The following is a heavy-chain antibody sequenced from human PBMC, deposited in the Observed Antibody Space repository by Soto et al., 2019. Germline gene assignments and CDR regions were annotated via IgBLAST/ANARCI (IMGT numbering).Heavy chain of an antibody. V-gene: IGHV3-64D*06. Sequence: GGSLRLSCSASGFTFSSYAMHWVRQAPGKGLEYVSAISSNGGSTYYADSVKGRFTISRDNSKNTLYLQMSSLRAEDTAVYYCVKGEYYYDSSGHYPFAYWGQGTLVTVSS. CDR3: VKGEYYYDSSGHYPFAY. CDR2: ISSNGGST. CDR1: GFTFSSYA. J-gene: IGHJ4*02. D-gene: IGHD3-22*01.